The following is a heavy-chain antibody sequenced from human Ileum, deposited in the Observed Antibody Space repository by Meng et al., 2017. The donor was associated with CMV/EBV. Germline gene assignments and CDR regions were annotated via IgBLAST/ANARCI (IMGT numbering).Heavy chain of an antibody. Sequence: GPLRLSCTVSGGSISSSSYYWGWIRQPPGKGLEWIGSIYYSGSTYYNPSLKSRVTISVDTSKNQFSLKLSSVTAADTAVYYCARQDYCSSTSCYFLSSNSYFDYWGQGTLVTVSS. V-gene: IGHV4-39*01. CDR2: IYYSGST. CDR3: ARQDYCSSTSCYFLSSNSYFDY. D-gene: IGHD2-2*01. J-gene: IGHJ4*02. CDR1: GGSISSSSYY.